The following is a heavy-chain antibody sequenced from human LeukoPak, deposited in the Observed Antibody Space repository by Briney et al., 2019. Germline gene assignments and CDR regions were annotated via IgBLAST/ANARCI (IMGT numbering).Heavy chain of an antibody. J-gene: IGHJ4*02. CDR3: ARGSGSYYGAFDY. V-gene: IGHV3-21*01. D-gene: IGHD1-26*01. Sequence: GGSLRLSCAASGFTFSSYSMNWVRQAPGKGLEWVSSISSSSYIYYADSVKGRFTISRDNAKNSLYLQMNSLRAEDTAVYYCARGSGSYYGAFDYWGQGTLVTVSS. CDR2: ISSSSYI. CDR1: GFTFSSYS.